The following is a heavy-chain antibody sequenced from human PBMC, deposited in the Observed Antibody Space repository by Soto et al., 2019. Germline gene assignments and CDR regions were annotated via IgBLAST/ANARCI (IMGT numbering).Heavy chain of an antibody. CDR2: ISGSGGST. CDR1: GFTFSSYA. CDR3: AKDPNLFIVVVPAARFVYFDY. D-gene: IGHD2-2*01. J-gene: IGHJ4*02. V-gene: IGHV3-23*01. Sequence: PGGSLRLSCAASGFTFSSYAMSWVRQAPGKGLEWVSAISGSGGSTYYADSVKGRFTISRDNSKNTLYLQMNSLRAEDTAVYYCAKDPNLFIVVVPAARFVYFDYWGQGTLVTVSS.